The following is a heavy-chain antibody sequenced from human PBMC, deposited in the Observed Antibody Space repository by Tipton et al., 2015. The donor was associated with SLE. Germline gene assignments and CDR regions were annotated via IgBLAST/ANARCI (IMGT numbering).Heavy chain of an antibody. CDR1: GYSISTGYY. CDR3: ARAPNTRAFDT. J-gene: IGHJ3*02. V-gene: IGHV4-38-2*01. CDR2: IYHSGSS. Sequence: LRLSCAVSGYSISTGYYWGWIRQPPGKGLEWIASIYHSGSSNYSPSLKSRVIMSVDTSKNQFSLRLRSVTAADTAVYFCARAPNTRAFDTWGQGTMVTVSS.